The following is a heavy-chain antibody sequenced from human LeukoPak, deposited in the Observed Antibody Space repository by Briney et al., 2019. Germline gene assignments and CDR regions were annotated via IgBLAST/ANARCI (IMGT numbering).Heavy chain of an antibody. V-gene: IGHV4-61*02. CDR3: AREDPHDAFDI. J-gene: IGHJ3*02. CDR2: IYTSGST. Sequence: SQTLSLTCTVSGGSISSGSYYWSWIRQPAGKGLEWIGRIYTSGSTNYNPSLKSRVTISVDTSKNQFSLKLSSVTAADTAVYYCAREDPHDAFDIWGQGTMVTVSS. CDR1: GGSISSGSYY.